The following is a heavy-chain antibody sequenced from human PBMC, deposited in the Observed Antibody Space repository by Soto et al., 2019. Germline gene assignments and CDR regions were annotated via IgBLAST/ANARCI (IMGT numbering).Heavy chain of an antibody. CDR3: ARDKTVGYCSGGSCWAPSFDY. CDR1: GYTFTSYA. J-gene: IGHJ4*02. CDR2: INADNGNT. Sequence: ASVKVSCKASGYTFTSYAMHWVRQAPGQRLEWMGWINADNGNTKYSQKFQGRVTMTRDTSTSTAYMELRSLRSDDTAVYYCARDKTVGYCSGGSCWAPSFDYWGQGTLVTVSS. V-gene: IGHV1-3*01. D-gene: IGHD2-15*01.